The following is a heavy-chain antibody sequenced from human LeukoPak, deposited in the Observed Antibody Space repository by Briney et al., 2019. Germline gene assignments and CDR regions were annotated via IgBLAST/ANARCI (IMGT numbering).Heavy chain of an antibody. CDR3: ATGSIAAAGTWDY. J-gene: IGHJ4*02. CDR1: GYTFTSYG. CDR2: ISAYNGNT. Sequence: GASVKVSCKASGYTFTSYGISWVRQAPGQGLEWMGWISAYNGNTNYAQKFQGRVTMTEDTSTDTAYMELSSLRSEDTAVYYCATGSIAAAGTWDYWGQGTLVTVSS. V-gene: IGHV1-18*01. D-gene: IGHD6-13*01.